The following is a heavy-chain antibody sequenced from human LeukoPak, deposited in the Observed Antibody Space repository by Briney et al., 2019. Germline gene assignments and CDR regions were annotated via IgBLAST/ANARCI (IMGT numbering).Heavy chain of an antibody. CDR1: GGSISSSSHY. J-gene: IGHJ5*02. CDR3: ARLGLRVGASNWFDP. D-gene: IGHD1-26*01. CDR2: IYYSGST. Sequence: SETLSLTCTVSGGSISSSSHYWGWIRQPPGKGLEWIGSIYYSGSTYYNPSLKSRVTISVDTSKNQFSLKLSSVTAADTAVYYCARLGLRVGASNWFDPWGQGTLVTVSS. V-gene: IGHV4-39*01.